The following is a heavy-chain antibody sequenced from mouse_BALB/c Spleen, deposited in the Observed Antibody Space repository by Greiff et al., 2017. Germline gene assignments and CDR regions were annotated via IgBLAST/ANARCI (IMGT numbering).Heavy chain of an antibody. V-gene: IGHV5-6-5*01. CDR2: ISSGGST. D-gene: IGHD1-2*01. J-gene: IGHJ2*01. CDR1: GFTFSSYA. CDR3: AREEGVYYGYDY. Sequence: EVMLMESGGGLVKPGGSLKLSCAASGFTFSSYAMSWVRQTPEKRLEWVASISSGGSTYYPDSVKGRFTISRDNARNILYLQMSSLRSEDTAMYYCAREEGVYYGYDYWGQGTTLTVSS.